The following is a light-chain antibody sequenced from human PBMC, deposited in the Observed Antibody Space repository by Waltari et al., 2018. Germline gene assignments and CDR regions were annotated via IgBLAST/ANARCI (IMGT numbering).Light chain of an antibody. CDR1: QSVRNF. CDR3: QQGYMTPRT. V-gene: IGKV1-39*01. J-gene: IGKJ1*01. Sequence: DIQMTQSPSSLSACVGDRVTITCRASQSVRNFLNWYQQEPGKAPKLLIYATSSLQTGVPSRFSGSGSGTDFTLSISSLQPEDFAIYFCQQGYMTPRTFGQGTKVEIK. CDR2: ATS.